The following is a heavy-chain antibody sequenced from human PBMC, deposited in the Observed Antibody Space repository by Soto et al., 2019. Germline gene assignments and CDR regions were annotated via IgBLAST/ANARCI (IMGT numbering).Heavy chain of an antibody. Sequence: GESLKISCKGSGYRFTSHWISWLRQMPGKGLEWMGRTDPSDSFTQYNPSFQGHVTISGDKSLSTAYLQWSRLKASDTAIYYCARGEGITTLGVYCFDVWGRGALVTVSS. D-gene: IGHD3-3*01. J-gene: IGHJ6*02. CDR3: ARGEGITTLGVYCFDV. V-gene: IGHV5-10-1*01. CDR2: TDPSDSFT. CDR1: GYRFTSHW.